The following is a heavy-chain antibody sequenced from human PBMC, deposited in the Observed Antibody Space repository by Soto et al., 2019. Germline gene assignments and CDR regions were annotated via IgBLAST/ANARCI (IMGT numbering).Heavy chain of an antibody. CDR2: ISSSSTK. V-gene: IGHV3-48*01. J-gene: IGHJ6*02. CDR3: ARDRGVQLSKTVAQSSYYGIAV. D-gene: IGHD3-10*01. Sequence: GGSLRLSCAASGFTFSSYSMNWVRQAPGKGLEWVSYISSSSTKYYADSVKGRFTISRDNAKNSLYLQMNSLRAEDTAVYYCARDRGVQLSKTVAQSSYYGIAVWCQGIMVTVSS. CDR1: GFTFSSYS.